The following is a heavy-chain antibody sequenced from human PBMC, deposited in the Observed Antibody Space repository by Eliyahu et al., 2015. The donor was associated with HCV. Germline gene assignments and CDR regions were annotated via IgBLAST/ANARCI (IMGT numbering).Heavy chain of an antibody. CDR3: ATGGRWLQPLTFDY. Sequence: QVQLVQSGAEVKKPGASVKVSCXVSGXTLXELSMHWVRQAPGKGLEWMGGFDPEDGETIYAQKFQGRVTMTEDTSTDTAYMELSSLRSEDTAVYYCATGGRWLQPLTFDYWGQGTLVTVSS. V-gene: IGHV1-24*01. J-gene: IGHJ4*02. CDR1: GXTLXELS. CDR2: FDPEDGET. D-gene: IGHD5-24*01.